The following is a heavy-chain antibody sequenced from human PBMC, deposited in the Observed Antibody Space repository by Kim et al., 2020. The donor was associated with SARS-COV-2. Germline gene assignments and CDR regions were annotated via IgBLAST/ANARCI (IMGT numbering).Heavy chain of an antibody. D-gene: IGHD3-9*01. V-gene: IGHV4-34*01. Sequence: NPSLHSRVNISVDTAKNQFSLKLSSVTAADTAVYYCASTSYFDWLKHVDYWGQGTLVTVSS. J-gene: IGHJ4*02. CDR3: ASTSYFDWLKHVDY.